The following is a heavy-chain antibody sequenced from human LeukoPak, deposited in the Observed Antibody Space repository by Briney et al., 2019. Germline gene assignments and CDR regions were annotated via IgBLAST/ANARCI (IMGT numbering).Heavy chain of an antibody. V-gene: IGHV3-48*02. D-gene: IGHD6-13*01. Sequence: PGGSLRLSCAASGFTFSSYSMNWVRQAPGKGLEWVSYISSSSSTIYYADSVKGRFTISRDNAKNSLYLQMNSLRDEDTAVYYCARDQHGYSSRGFDYWGQGTPVTVSS. CDR2: ISSSSSTI. CDR1: GFTFSSYS. CDR3: ARDQHGYSSRGFDY. J-gene: IGHJ4*02.